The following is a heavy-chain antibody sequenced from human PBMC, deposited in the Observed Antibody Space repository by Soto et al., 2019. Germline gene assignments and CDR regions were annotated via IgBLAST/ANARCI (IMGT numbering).Heavy chain of an antibody. V-gene: IGHV1-18*01. CDR2: VSGYNRNT. Sequence: VQLVQSGAEVKKPGASVKVSCEAYGYTFRNYGITWVRQAPGKGLEWIGWVSGYNRNTNYAQKFEDRVTMTTDTSTSIAYLELRRLRIDDTAVYYCARERQWDPIPYWGPGTLLVVS. J-gene: IGHJ4*02. CDR3: ARERQWDPIPY. CDR1: GYTFRNYG. D-gene: IGHD1-26*01.